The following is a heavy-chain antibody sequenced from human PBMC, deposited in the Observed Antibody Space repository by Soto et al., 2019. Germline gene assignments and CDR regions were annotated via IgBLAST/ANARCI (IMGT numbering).Heavy chain of an antibody. CDR3: ARGGHDYGDYDYYYYMDV. V-gene: IGHV1-8*01. Sequence: ASVKVSCKASGYTFTSYDSNWVRQATGQGLEWMGWMNPNSGNTGYAQKFQGRVTMTRNTSISTAYMELSSLRSEDTAVYYCARGGHDYGDYDYYYYMDVWGKGTTVTVSS. J-gene: IGHJ6*03. CDR2: MNPNSGNT. D-gene: IGHD4-17*01. CDR1: GYTFTSYD.